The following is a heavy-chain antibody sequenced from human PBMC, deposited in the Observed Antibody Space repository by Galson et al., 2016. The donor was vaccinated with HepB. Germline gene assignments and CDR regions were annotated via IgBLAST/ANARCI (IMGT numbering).Heavy chain of an antibody. CDR3: ARIFDHIWGSYRWFDY. V-gene: IGHV4-31*01. Sequence: TLSLTCTVSGVSISSGGYYWSWIRQHPGKGLEWIGYIYHTGNTYYNTSLKSQVTISVDTSKNQFSLKLSSVTAADTAVYYCARIFDHIWGSYRWFDYWGQGTLASVSS. CDR2: IYHTGNT. D-gene: IGHD3-16*02. J-gene: IGHJ4*02. CDR1: GVSISSGGYY.